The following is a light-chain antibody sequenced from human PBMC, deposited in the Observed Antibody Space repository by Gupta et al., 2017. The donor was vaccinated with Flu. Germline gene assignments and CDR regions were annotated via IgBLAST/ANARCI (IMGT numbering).Light chain of an antibody. Sequence: DIVMTQSPDSLAVSLGESATLNCKSSQSLLYSSNNKNYLAWYQQKPGQPPKLLIHWASTRQSGVPDRFSGSGSGTDFTLTISSLQAEDVAVYYCQQFYTTPLAFGPGTKVDIK. CDR2: WAS. CDR1: QSLLYSSNNKNY. V-gene: IGKV4-1*01. CDR3: QQFYTTPLA. J-gene: IGKJ3*01.